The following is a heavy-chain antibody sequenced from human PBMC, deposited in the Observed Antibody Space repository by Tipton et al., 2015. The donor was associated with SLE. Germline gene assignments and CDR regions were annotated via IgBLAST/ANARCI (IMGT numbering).Heavy chain of an antibody. D-gene: IGHD3-3*01. CDR3: ARGGYYDFWSGSYYFDY. Sequence: TLSLTCTVSGGSISSHYWSWIRQPPRKGLEWIGYIYYSGSTNYNPSLKSRVTISVDTSKNQFSLKLSSVTAADTAVYYCARGGYYDFWSGSYYFDYWGQGTLVTVSS. J-gene: IGHJ4*02. V-gene: IGHV4-59*11. CDR2: IYYSGST. CDR1: GGSISSHY.